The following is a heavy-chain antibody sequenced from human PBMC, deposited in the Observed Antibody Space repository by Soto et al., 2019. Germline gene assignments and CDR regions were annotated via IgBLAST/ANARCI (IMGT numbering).Heavy chain of an antibody. V-gene: IGHV2-5*02. CDR2: IYWADDK. CDR1: GFSLSTSEVG. J-gene: IGHJ4*02. D-gene: IGHD3-9*01. Sequence: QITLKESGPTLLKPTQTLTLTCTFSGFSLSTSEVGVGWFRQPPGKALEWLALIYWADDKRYSPSLKSRLTITKDTSKNRVVLTMTNVDPVDTATYFCAHRFDWYYFNYWGQGTLVTVSS. CDR3: AHRFDWYYFNY.